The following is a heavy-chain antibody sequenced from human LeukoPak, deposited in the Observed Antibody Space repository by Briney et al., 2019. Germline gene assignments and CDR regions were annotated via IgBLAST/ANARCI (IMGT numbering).Heavy chain of an antibody. Sequence: ASVKVSCKASGYTFTSYGISWVRQAPGQGLEWMGWISAYNGNTNYAQKLQGGITMTTDTSTSTAYMELRSLRSDDTAVYYCARVSTMDRPFDYWGQGTLVTVSS. J-gene: IGHJ4*02. CDR1: GYTFTSYG. V-gene: IGHV1-18*01. CDR3: ARVSTMDRPFDY. D-gene: IGHD3-10*01. CDR2: ISAYNGNT.